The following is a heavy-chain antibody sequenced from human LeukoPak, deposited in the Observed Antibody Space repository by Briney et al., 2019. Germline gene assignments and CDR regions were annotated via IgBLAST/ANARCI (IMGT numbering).Heavy chain of an antibody. D-gene: IGHD1-26*01. Sequence: SETLSLTCSVSGGSISSYYWSWIRQPPGKGLEWIGYIYYSGSTNYNPSLKSRVTISVDTSKNQFSLKLSSATAADTAVYYCARDVPMYSGSHLYYYMDVWGKGTTVTVSS. V-gene: IGHV4-59*01. CDR2: IYYSGST. J-gene: IGHJ6*03. CDR3: ARDVPMYSGSHLYYYMDV. CDR1: GGSISSYY.